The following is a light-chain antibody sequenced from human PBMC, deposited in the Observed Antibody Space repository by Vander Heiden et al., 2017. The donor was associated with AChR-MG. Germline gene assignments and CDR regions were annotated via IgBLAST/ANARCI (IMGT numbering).Light chain of an antibody. V-gene: IGLV1-51*01. CDR3: GTWDSSLSAGGGSWV. J-gene: IGLJ3*02. CDR2: DNN. Sequence: QSVLTQPPSVSAAPGQKVTISCSGSSSNIGNNYVSWYQQLPGTAPKLLIYDNNKRPSGIPDRFSGSKSGTSATLGITGPQTGDEADYYCGTWDSSLSAGGGSWVFGGGTKLTVL. CDR1: SSNIGNNY.